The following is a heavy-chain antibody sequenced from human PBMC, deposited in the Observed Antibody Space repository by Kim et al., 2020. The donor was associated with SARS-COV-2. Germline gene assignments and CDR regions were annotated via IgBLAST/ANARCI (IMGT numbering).Heavy chain of an antibody. CDR2: ISSNGGST. CDR1: GFTFSSYA. V-gene: IGHV3-64D*09. Sequence: GGSLRLSCSASGFTFSSYAMHWVRQAPGKGLEYVSAISSNGGSTYYADSVKGRFTISRDNSKNTLYLQMSSLRAEDTAVYYCVKEQGPGFWSGSNDAFDIWGEGTMVTVSS. J-gene: IGHJ3*02. CDR3: VKEQGPGFWSGSNDAFDI. D-gene: IGHD3-3*01.